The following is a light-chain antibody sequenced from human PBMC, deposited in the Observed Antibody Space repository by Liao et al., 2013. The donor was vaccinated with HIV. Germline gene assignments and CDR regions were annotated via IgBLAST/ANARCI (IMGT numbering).Light chain of an antibody. Sequence: SYELTQPSSVSVSPGQTARITCSGDVLAKKYARWFQQKPGQAPVLVIYKDSERPSGIPERFSGSNSGNTATLTISRVEAGDEADYYCQVWDSSSDHQVFGTGTKVTVL. J-gene: IGLJ1*01. CDR2: KDS. CDR1: VLAKKY. CDR3: QVWDSSSDHQV. V-gene: IGLV3-27*01.